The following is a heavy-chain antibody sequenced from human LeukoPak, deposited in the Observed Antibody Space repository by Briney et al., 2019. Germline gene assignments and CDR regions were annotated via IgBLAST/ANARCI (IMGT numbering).Heavy chain of an antibody. D-gene: IGHD2-15*01. CDR1: GFSFSGSA. Sequence: GGSLRLSCAASGFSFSGSAMHWVLQASGKGLEWVGRIRSKANSYATAYAASVKGRFTISRDNAKNSLYLQMNSLRAEDTAVYYCARDYRGYRAPYYFDYWGQGTLVTVSS. V-gene: IGHV3-73*01. CDR3: ARDYRGYRAPYYFDY. CDR2: IRSKANSYAT. J-gene: IGHJ4*02.